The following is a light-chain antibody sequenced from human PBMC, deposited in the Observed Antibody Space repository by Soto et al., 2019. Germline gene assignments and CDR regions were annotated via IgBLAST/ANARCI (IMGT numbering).Light chain of an antibody. J-gene: IGKJ4*02. Sequence: VVLSQYHGTRSLSSGERVTLSCRGRRIVSSNLAWYQQKPGQAPRLLIYGASTRATGIPARLSGSGSGTEFTLTISSLEPEDFGVYYCQQYSNWPRTFGGGTKVDI. CDR1: RIVSSN. V-gene: IGKV3-15*01. CDR2: GAS. CDR3: QQYSNWPRT.